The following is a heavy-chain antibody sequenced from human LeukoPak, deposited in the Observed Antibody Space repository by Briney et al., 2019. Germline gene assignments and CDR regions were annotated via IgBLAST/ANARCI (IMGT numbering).Heavy chain of an antibody. J-gene: IGHJ4*02. D-gene: IGHD2-15*01. CDR2: ISDSGGAT. V-gene: IGHV3-23*01. Sequence: GGSLRLSCAASGFTFSNYAMSWVRQAPGKGLEWVSAISDSGGATNCADSVKGRFTISRDNSKNTLYLQMNSLRAEDTAVYYCAKRSCSGGSCNFDYWGKGTLVTVS. CDR1: GFTFSNYA. CDR3: AKRSCSGGSCNFDY.